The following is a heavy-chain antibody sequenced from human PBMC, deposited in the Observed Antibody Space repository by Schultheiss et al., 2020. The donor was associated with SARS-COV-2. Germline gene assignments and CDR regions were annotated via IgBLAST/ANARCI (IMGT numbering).Heavy chain of an antibody. CDR3: ARIPSTYSSRRNYYYYYYGMDV. CDR1: GGSISSHY. V-gene: IGHV4-59*05. Sequence: SETLSLTCIVSGGSISSHYWSWIRQPPGKGLEWIGSIYYSGSTYYNPSLKSRVTISVDTSKNQFSLKLSSVTAADTAVYYCARIPSTYSSRRNYYYYYYGMDVWGQGTTVTVSS. J-gene: IGHJ6*02. D-gene: IGHD6-13*01. CDR2: IYYSGST.